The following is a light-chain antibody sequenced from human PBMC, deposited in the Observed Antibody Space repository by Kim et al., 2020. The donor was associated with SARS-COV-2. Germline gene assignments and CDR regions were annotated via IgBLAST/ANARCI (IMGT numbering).Light chain of an antibody. Sequence: EIVLTQSPGTLSLSPGERVTLSCRASQSVSSNYLAWYQQKPVQAPRLLIYGASSRATDIPDRFSGSGSGTDFTLTISRLEAEDFAVYYCHLYGSSPLFGPGTKVDIK. V-gene: IGKV3-20*01. CDR3: HLYGSSPL. CDR2: GAS. J-gene: IGKJ3*01. CDR1: QSVSSNY.